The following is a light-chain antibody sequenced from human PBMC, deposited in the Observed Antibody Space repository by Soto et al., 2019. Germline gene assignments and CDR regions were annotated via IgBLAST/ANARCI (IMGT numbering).Light chain of an antibody. Sequence: DIQMTQSPSTLSASVGDRVTITGRASQTISNSLAWYQQKPGKAPNLLIYNASSLESGVQSSFSAHEAGTALTLTLSSLQPADAATCYRRQYVSYPVTFGGGTKVEMK. V-gene: IGKV1-5*03. CDR2: NAS. CDR3: RQYVSYPVT. CDR1: QTISNS. J-gene: IGKJ4*01.